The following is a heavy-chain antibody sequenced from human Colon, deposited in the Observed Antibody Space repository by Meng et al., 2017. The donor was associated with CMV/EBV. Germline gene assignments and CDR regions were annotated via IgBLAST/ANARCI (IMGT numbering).Heavy chain of an antibody. Sequence: QVQLGRAGVEVRKPGASVKVSCNTSGYTFSDYHIHWVRQAPGQGLEWMGWINSNSGATDYAQKFQGRFTMTRDTSITTVYMELSSLRSDDTAVYYCARDPSGSRVPFDYWGQGSLVTVSS. J-gene: IGHJ4*02. CDR2: INSNSGAT. CDR3: ARDPSGSRVPFDY. V-gene: IGHV1-2*02. CDR1: GYTFSDYH. D-gene: IGHD1-26*01.